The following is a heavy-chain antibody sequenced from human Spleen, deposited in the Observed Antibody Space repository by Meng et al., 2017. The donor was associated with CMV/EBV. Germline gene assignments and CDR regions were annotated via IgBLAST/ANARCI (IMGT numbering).Heavy chain of an antibody. CDR1: NW. J-gene: IGHJ4*02. CDR2: VSRGGTI. CDR3: ARIERRRILKYCGSDCSTTDY. Sequence: NWWSWVRQPTGKGLEWIGEVSRGGTIKYNPSLQSRVTISVDKFKNQFSLKLGSVTAADTAVYYCARIERRRILKYCGSDCSTTDYWGQGTLVTVSS. V-gene: IGHV4-4*02. D-gene: IGHD2-21*02.